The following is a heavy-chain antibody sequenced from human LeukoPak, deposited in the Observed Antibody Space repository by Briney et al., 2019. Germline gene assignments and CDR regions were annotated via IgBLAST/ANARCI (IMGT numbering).Heavy chain of an antibody. J-gene: IGHJ6*03. CDR3: ARVGGYYYYMDV. V-gene: IGHV3-7*01. Sequence: GGSLRLSCAASGFTFSSYWMSWVRQAPGKGLEWVATIRQDGSQKYYVDSVKGRFTISRDNAKNSLYLQMNSLRAEDTAVYYCARVGGYYYYMDVWGKGTTVTVSS. D-gene: IGHD3-16*01. CDR2: IRQDGSQK. CDR1: GFTFSSYW.